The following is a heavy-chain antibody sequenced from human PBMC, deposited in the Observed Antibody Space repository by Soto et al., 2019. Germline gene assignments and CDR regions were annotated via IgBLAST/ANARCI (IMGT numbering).Heavy chain of an antibody. CDR3: ARGSGYSSSWYGTFDY. J-gene: IGHJ4*02. D-gene: IGHD6-13*01. V-gene: IGHV3-33*01. Sequence: PGGSLRLSCTASGFTFSSHGMHWVRQDPGKGLEWVAVIWYDGSNKYYADSVKGRFTISRDNSKNTLYLQMNSLRAEDTAVYYCARGSGYSSSWYGTFDYWGQGTLVTVSS. CDR2: IWYDGSNK. CDR1: GFTFSSHG.